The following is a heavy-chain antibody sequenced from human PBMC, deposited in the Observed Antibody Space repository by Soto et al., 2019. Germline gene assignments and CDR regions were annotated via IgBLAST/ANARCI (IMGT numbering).Heavy chain of an antibody. CDR3: AKDWGIAVAGTPRFDY. V-gene: IGHV3-23*01. J-gene: IGHJ4*02. CDR2: ISGSGGST. D-gene: IGHD6-19*01. CDR1: GFTFSSYA. Sequence: EVQLLESGGGWVQPGGSLRPSGAASGFTFSSYARSWVRQAPGKGLEWVSAISGSGGSTYYADSVKGRFTISRDNSKNTLYLQMNSLRAEDTAVYYCAKDWGIAVAGTPRFDYWGQGTLVTVSS.